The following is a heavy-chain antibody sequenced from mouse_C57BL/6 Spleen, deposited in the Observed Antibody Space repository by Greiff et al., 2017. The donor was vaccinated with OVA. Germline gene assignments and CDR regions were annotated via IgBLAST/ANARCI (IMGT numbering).Heavy chain of an antibody. CDR1: GYTFTSYG. CDR2: IYPRSGNT. D-gene: IGHD2-5*01. Sequence: VQLQQSGAELARPGASVKLSCKASGYTFTSYGISWVKQRTGQGLEWIGEIYPRSGNTYYNEKFKGKATLTADKSSSTAYMELRSLTSEDSAVYFCARRGAYYSNFAYWGQGTLVTVSA. J-gene: IGHJ3*01. CDR3: ARRGAYYSNFAY. V-gene: IGHV1-81*01.